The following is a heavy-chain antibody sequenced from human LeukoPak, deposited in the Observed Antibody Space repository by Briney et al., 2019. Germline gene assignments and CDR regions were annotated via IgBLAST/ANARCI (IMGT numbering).Heavy chain of an antibody. CDR2: INHSGST. Sequence: SETLSLTCAVYGRSFSGYYWSWIRQPPGKGLEWIGEINHSGSTNYNPSLKSRVTISVDTSKNQFSLKLSSVTAADTAVYYCARSESLAARSIYYMDVWGKGTTVTVSS. CDR1: GRSFSGYY. D-gene: IGHD6-6*01. J-gene: IGHJ6*03. CDR3: ARSESLAARSIYYMDV. V-gene: IGHV4-34*01.